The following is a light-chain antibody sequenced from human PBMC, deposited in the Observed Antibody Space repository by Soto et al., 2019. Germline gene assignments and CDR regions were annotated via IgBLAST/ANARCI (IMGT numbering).Light chain of an antibody. CDR2: EVS. CDR1: SSDVGGYNY. J-gene: IGLJ1*01. Sequence: QSALTQPPSASGSPGQSVTISCTGTSSDVGGYNYVSWYQQHPGKAPKLMIYEVSKRPSGVPDRFSGSKSGNTASLTVSGPRAEDEVDYYCSSYEGSNNFVFGPGTKVTAL. CDR3: SSYEGSNNFV. V-gene: IGLV2-8*01.